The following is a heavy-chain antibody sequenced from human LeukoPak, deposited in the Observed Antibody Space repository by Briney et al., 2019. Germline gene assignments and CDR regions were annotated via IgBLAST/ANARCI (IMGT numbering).Heavy chain of an antibody. CDR1: GGSISSYY. CDR3: AREVCSGGSCLLDY. D-gene: IGHD2-15*01. J-gene: IGHJ4*02. V-gene: IGHV4-59*01. Sequence: SETLSLTCTVSGGSISSYYWSWIRQPPGTGLEWIGYIYYSGSTNYNPSLKSRVTISVDTSKNQFSLKLSSVTAADTAVYYCAREVCSGGSCLLDYWGQGTLVTVSS. CDR2: IYYSGST.